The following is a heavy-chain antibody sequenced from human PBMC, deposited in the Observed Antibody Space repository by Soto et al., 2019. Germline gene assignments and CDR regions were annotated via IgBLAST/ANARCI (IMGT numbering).Heavy chain of an antibody. V-gene: IGHV1-2*02. D-gene: IGHD3-22*01. CDR1: GYTFTGYY. J-gene: IGHJ6*02. CDR2: INPNSGGT. Sequence: QVQLVQSGAEVKKPGASVKVSCKASGYTFTGYYMHWVRQAPGQGLEWMGWINPNSGGTNYAQKFQGRVTMTRDTSISTAYMELSRLRSDDTAVYYCARGSPIVVVITTHYYYGMDVWGQGTTVTVSS. CDR3: ARGSPIVVVITTHYYYGMDV.